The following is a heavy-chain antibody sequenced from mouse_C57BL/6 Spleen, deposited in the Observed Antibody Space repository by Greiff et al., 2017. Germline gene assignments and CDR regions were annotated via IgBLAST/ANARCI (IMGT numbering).Heavy chain of an antibody. Sequence: EVKLVESEGGLVQPGSSMKLSCTASGFTFSDYYMAWVRQVPEKGLEWVANINYDGSSTYYLDSLKSRFIISRDNAKNILYLQMSSLKSEDTATYYCARVYDYDGLDYWGEGTTLTVSS. CDR2: INYDGSST. D-gene: IGHD2-4*01. J-gene: IGHJ2*01. CDR1: GFTFSDYY. CDR3: ARVYDYDGLDY. V-gene: IGHV5-16*01.